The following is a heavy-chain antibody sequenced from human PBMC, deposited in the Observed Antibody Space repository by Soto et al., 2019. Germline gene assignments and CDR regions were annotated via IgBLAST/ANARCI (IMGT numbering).Heavy chain of an antibody. V-gene: IGHV3-23*01. CDR3: AKVWDQPPDYYYYMDV. CDR2: LNGRGDTT. J-gene: IGHJ6*03. CDR1: GFTFGNYG. D-gene: IGHD3-9*01. Sequence: EVQLLESGGGLVQPGGSLRLSCTASGFTFGNYGMTWVRQAPGKGLEWVAALNGRGDTTYYADSVKGRLTISRDNSENTLYLHMNSLRAEDTALYYGAKVWDQPPDYYYYMDVWGKGTTVTVSS.